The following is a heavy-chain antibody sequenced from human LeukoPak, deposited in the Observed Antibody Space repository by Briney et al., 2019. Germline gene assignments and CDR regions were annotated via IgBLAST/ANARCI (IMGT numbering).Heavy chain of an antibody. Sequence: SETLSLTCAASGYSVRSGFFWGWIRQPSGKGLEWIATIYHNGITHYNPSLKSRVTISVDTSKNQFSLKMSSVTAADTAVYYCTRGVALSDHGIIDSWGQGTLATVSS. CDR3: TRGVALSDHGIIDS. CDR2: IYHNGIT. CDR1: GYSVRSGFF. D-gene: IGHD1-1*01. J-gene: IGHJ4*02. V-gene: IGHV4-38-2*01.